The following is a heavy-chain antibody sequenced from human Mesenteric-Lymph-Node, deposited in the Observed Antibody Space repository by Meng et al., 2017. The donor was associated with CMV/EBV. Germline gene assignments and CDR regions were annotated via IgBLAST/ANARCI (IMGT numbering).Heavy chain of an antibody. Sequence: ASVKVSCKASGYTFTGYYMHWVRQAPGQGPEWMGWTNPGSGGTKYAQKFQGRVTMTWDTSITTAYMEVRRLNSDDTAMYYCARSVWSGNFLAGSWGQGTLVTVSS. CDR2: TNPGSGGT. J-gene: IGHJ5*02. V-gene: IGHV1-2*02. D-gene: IGHD3-3*01. CDR3: ARSVWSGNFLAGS. CDR1: GYTFTGYY.